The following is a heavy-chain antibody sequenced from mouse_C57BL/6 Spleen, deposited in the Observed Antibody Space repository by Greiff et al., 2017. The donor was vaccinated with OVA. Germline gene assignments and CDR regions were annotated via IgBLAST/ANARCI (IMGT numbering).Heavy chain of an antibody. CDR3: AREGYYYGSGGFAY. J-gene: IGHJ3*01. CDR1: GFTFSDYG. D-gene: IGHD1-1*01. V-gene: IGHV5-17*01. Sequence: EVKLMDSGGGLVKPGGSLKLSCAASGFTFSDYGMHWVRQAPEKGLEWVAYISSGSSTIYYADTVKGRFTISRDNAKNTLFLQMTSLRSEDTAMYYCAREGYYYGSGGFAYWGQGTLVTVSA. CDR2: ISSGSSTI.